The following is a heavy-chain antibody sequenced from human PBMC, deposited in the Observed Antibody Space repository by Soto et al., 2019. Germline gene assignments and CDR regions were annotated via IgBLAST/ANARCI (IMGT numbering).Heavy chain of an antibody. CDR1: GFIFSSYS. J-gene: IGHJ4*02. D-gene: IGHD1-1*01. V-gene: IGHV3-21*01. CDR3: ARDRDGYNPVDY. Sequence: EVQLVESGGGLVKPGGSLRLSCAASGFIFSSYSMNWVRQAPGKGLEWVSCISSSGSHAYYADSEKGRFTISRDNAKESLYLQMNSLRAEDTAVYYCARDRDGYNPVDYWGQGTLVTV. CDR2: ISSSGSHA.